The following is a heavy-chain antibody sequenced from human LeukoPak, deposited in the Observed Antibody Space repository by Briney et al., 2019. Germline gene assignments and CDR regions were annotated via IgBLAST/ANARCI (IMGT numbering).Heavy chain of an antibody. CDR2: IYYSGST. CDR3: ARDRGYYGSGSGFDY. D-gene: IGHD3-10*01. CDR1: GGSISSSSYY. Sequence: NTSETLSLTCTVSGGSISSSSYYWGWIRQPPGKGLEWIGSIYYSGSTYYNPSLKSRVTISVDTSKNQFSLKLSSVTAADTAIYYCARDRGYYGSGSGFDYWGQGTLVTVSS. J-gene: IGHJ4*02. V-gene: IGHV4-39*07.